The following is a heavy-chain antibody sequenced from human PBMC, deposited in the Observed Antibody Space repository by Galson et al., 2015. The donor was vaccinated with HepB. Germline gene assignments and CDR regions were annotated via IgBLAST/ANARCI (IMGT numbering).Heavy chain of an antibody. CDR1: GGIFSNYI. CDR2: IIPDVGAT. V-gene: IGHV1-69*08. J-gene: IGHJ4*02. D-gene: IGHD3-22*01. CDR3: VSLHDGSGDYNYFHR. Sequence: VKVSCKASGGIFSNYILSWLRQAPGQGPEWMGRIIPDVGATKYAERFQGRATITADKSTGTTFMELTSLTLEDAAIYYCVSLHDGSGDYNYFHRWGQGTLVSVSS.